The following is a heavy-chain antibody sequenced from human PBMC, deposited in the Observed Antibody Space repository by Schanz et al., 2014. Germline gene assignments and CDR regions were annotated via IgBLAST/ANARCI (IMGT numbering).Heavy chain of an antibody. CDR3: AKVWGSDYFYPFDY. CDR2: ISGSVSST. Sequence: EAQLVESGGGLVEPGGSLRLSCAASGFTFSSHAMSWVRQAPGKGLEWVSAISGSVSSTYYADSVKGRFIISRDNSKNTLYLQMSSLRAEDTAVYYCAKVWGSDYFYPFDYWGQGTLVTVSS. J-gene: IGHJ4*02. CDR1: GFTFSSHA. V-gene: IGHV3-23*04. D-gene: IGHD3-22*01.